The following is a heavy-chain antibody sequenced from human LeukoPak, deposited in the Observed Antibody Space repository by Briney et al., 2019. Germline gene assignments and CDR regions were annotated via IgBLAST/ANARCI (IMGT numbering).Heavy chain of an antibody. CDR3: ARGIVVVNNWFDP. CDR1: GGTFSSYA. D-gene: IGHD3-22*01. V-gene: IGHV1-69*04. Sequence: GASVKVSCKASGGTFSSYAISWVRQAPGQGLEWMGRIIPILGIANYAQKFQGRVTITADKSTSTAYMELSSLRSEDTAVYYCARGIVVVNNWFDPWGQGTLVTVSS. CDR2: IIPILGIA. J-gene: IGHJ5*02.